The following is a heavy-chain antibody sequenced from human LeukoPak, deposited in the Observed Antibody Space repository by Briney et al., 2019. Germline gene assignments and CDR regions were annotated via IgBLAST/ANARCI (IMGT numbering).Heavy chain of an antibody. V-gene: IGHV3-23*01. CDR1: GFTFRSFD. CDR3: AKYSSSSFDY. CDR2: ISGRGGST. J-gene: IGHJ4*02. Sequence: GGTLGLSCAASGFTFRSFDMSWVRQAPGKGLEWVSAISGRGGSTYYADSVKGRFTISRDNSKNTLFLQMNSLRVEDTAVYYCAKYSSSSFDYWGQGTLVTVSS. D-gene: IGHD6-13*01.